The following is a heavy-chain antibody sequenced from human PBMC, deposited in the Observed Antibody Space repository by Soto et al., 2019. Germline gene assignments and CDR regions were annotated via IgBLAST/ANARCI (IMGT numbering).Heavy chain of an antibody. CDR3: ARLWCGGHCYFHY. D-gene: IGHD3-3*01. V-gene: IGHV1-46*01. CDR1: GYTFTNFY. J-gene: IGHJ4*02. Sequence: GASVKVSCKASGYTFTNFYIHWVRQAPGQGLEWMGRINPGVGSTTYAQRFQDRVTMTRDTSTSTVYMELSSLRSEDRAMYYCARLWCGGHCYFHYWGPGPPVT. CDR2: INPGVGST.